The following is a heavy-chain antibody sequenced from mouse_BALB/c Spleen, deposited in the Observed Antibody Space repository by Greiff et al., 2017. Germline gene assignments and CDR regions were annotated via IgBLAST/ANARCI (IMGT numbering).Heavy chain of an antibody. D-gene: IGHD2-10*01. Sequence: DVQLVESGGGLVKPGGSLKLSCAASGFTFSSYAMSWVRQTPEKRLEWVASISSGGSTYYPDSVKGRFTISRDNARNILYLQMSSLRSEDTAMYYCARGPSYYGNFFYAMDYWGQGTSVTVSS. CDR2: ISSGGST. J-gene: IGHJ4*01. CDR3: ARGPSYYGNFFYAMDY. CDR1: GFTFSSYA. V-gene: IGHV5-6-5*01.